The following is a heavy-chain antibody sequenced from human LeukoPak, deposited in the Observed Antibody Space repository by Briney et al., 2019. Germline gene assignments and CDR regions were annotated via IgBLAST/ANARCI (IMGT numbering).Heavy chain of an antibody. CDR3: ARSPVAGTKRPFDY. CDR1: GGSISSYY. V-gene: IGHV4-59*01. Sequence: SETLSLTCTVSGGSISSYYWSWIRQPPGKGLEWIGYIYYSGSTNYNPSLKSRVTISVDTSKNQFSLKLSSVTAAGTAVYYCARSPVAGTKRPFDYWGQGTLVTVSS. D-gene: IGHD6-19*01. J-gene: IGHJ4*02. CDR2: IYYSGST.